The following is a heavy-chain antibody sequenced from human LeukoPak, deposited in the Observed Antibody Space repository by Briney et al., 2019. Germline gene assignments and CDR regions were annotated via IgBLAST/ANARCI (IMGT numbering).Heavy chain of an antibody. CDR3: AKGAGPPWFDP. CDR2: ISTSGKT. CDR1: GDSISSGDYF. V-gene: IGHV4-61*02. D-gene: IGHD6-19*01. J-gene: IGHJ5*02. Sequence: PSETLSLTCTVSGDSISSGDYFWSWIRQPAGKGLEWVGRISTSGKTNSNPSLSNRVTLSLDTSKNHFSLEMRFVTAADTAVYYCAKGAGPPWFDPWGQGTPVIVSS.